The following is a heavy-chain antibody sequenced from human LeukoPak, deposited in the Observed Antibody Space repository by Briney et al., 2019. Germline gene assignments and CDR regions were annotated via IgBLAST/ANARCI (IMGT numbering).Heavy chain of an antibody. CDR2: VYFSDSTT. D-gene: IGHD1-26*01. CDR3: ATYRPGAPLDY. Sequence: GESLKISCKGSGYSFTSYWIGWVRQMPGKGLEWMGIVYFSDSTTRYSPSFQGQVTLSADKSISTAYLQWSSLRASDTAMYYCATYRPGAPLDYWGQGTLVTVSS. V-gene: IGHV5-51*01. J-gene: IGHJ4*02. CDR1: GYSFTSYW.